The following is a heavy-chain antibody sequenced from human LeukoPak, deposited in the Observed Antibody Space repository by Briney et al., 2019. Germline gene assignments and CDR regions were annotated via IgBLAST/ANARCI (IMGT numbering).Heavy chain of an antibody. J-gene: IGHJ3*02. CDR2: ISGSGGST. CDR3: AKATSAFDAFDI. Sequence: GGSLRLSCAASGFIFSSYAMSWVRQAPGKGLEWVSAISGSGGSTYYADSVKGRFTISRDNSKNTLYLQMNSLRAEDTAVYYCAKATSAFDAFDIWGQGTMVTVSS. CDR1: GFIFSSYA. D-gene: IGHD3-16*01. V-gene: IGHV3-23*01.